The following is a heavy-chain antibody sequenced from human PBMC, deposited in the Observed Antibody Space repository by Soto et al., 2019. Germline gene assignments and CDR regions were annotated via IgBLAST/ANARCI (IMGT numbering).Heavy chain of an antibody. CDR2: IYYSGRT. D-gene: IGHD6-6*01. J-gene: IGHJ5*02. CDR1: GGSISSGGYY. V-gene: IGHV4-31*03. Sequence: SETLSLTCTVSGGSISSGGYYWSWIRQHPGRGLEWIGYIYYSGRTYYNPSLHSRVSIAVDTTENQFSLKLTSVTAADTSVYYCARGSFSSSSSWFDPWGRGTLVTVSS. CDR3: ARGSFSSSSSWFDP.